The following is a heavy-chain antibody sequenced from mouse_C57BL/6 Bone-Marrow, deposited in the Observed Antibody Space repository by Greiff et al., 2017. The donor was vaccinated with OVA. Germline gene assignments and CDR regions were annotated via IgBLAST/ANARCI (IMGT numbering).Heavy chain of an antibody. CDR1: GYTFTSYW. J-gene: IGHJ4*01. D-gene: IGHD1-1*01. V-gene: IGHV1-55*01. CDR2: IYPGSGST. CDR3: AKGHYYGSSYLGAMDY. Sequence: QVQLQQPGAELVKPGASVKMSCKASGYTFTSYWITWVKQRPGQGLEWIGDIYPGSGSTNYNEKFKSKATLTVDTSSSTAYMQLSSLTSEDSAVYYCAKGHYYGSSYLGAMDYWGQGTSVTVSS.